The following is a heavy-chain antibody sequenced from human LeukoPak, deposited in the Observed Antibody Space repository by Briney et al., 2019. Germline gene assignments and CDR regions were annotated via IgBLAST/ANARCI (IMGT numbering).Heavy chain of an antibody. J-gene: IGHJ6*03. V-gene: IGHV1-69*06. CDR2: IIPIFGTA. CDR1: GGTFSNYA. CDR3: ARDRWPVTRIHYYYNMDV. Sequence: SVKVSCKASGGTFSNYAISWVRQAPGQGLEWMGGIIPIFGTANYAQKFQGRVTITADKSTSIVYMELSSLRSDDTAVYYCARDRWPVTRIHYYYNMDVWGKGTTVTVSS. D-gene: IGHD4-17*01.